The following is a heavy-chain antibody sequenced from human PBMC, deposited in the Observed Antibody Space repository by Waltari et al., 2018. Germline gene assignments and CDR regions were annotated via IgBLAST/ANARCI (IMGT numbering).Heavy chain of an antibody. CDR2: MNPDRGNT. V-gene: IGHV1-8*01. CDR3: VRGTSRSRFFDY. D-gene: IGHD3-10*01. Sequence: QVQLVQSGAEVKKPGASVKVSCKASGYTFTNSDINWVRQAPGQGLGWMGWMNPDRGNTGYTEEFQGRNTRTKNNSINTAYMELNSLRSDDTAVYYCVRGTSRSRFFDYWGQGSLVVVSS. CDR1: GYTFTNSD. J-gene: IGHJ4*02.